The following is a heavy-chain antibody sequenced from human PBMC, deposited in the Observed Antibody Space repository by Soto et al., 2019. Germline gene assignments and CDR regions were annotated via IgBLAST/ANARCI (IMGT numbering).Heavy chain of an antibody. J-gene: IGHJ6*02. CDR2: LIPMFGTT. Sequence: QVQLVQSGAEVKTPGSSVKVSCKASGGTFSSYSINWVRQAPGQGLEWMGRLIPMFGTTDYAQRFPGRVTFTADESTSTASMEVTNLTSEDTAVYYCARAVVLTFTRFYDMDVLGQGTTVTVSS. V-gene: IGHV1-69*18. CDR3: ARAVVLTFTRFYDMDV. CDR1: GGTFSSYS. D-gene: IGHD3-9*01.